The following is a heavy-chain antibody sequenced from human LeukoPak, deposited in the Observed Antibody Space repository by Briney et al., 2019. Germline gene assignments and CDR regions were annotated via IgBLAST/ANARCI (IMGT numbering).Heavy chain of an antibody. J-gene: IGHJ4*02. CDR1: GYTLTGYY. V-gene: IGHV1-2*02. D-gene: IGHD3-9*01. CDR2: INPNSGGT. Sequence: ASVKVSCKASGYTLTGYYMHWVRQAPGQGLEWMGWINPNSGGTNYAQKFQGRVTMTRDTSISTAYMELSRLRSDDTAVYYCARESLRYFDWLLYGLDYWGQGTLVTVSS. CDR3: ARESLRYFDWLLYGLDY.